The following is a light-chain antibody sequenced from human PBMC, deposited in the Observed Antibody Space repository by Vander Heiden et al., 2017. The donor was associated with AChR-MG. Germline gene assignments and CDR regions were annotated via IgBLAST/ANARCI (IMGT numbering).Light chain of an antibody. CDR2: WAS. J-gene: IGKJ4*01. Sequence: DIAMTQSPDSLAVSLGERATIDCKSSQSVLISSSNKNYLAWYQQKPGQPPKLLIYWASTRESGVPDRFSGSGSGTDFTLTISSLQAEDVAVYYCQQHYDTPLTFGGGTKVEIK. V-gene: IGKV4-1*01. CDR3: QQHYDTPLT. CDR1: QSVLISSSNKNY.